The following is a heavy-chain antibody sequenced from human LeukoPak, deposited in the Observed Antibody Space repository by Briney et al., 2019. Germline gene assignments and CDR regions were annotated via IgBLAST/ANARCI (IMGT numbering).Heavy chain of an antibody. D-gene: IGHD5-24*01. CDR3: SKGGRRLQSSNVYYYYMDV. V-gene: IGHV3-23*01. Sequence: RGSLTLSCAPSGFTFSSYAMRWLGQAPGKGLEWVSAVNGSGGSPYYQHSAQGRFNIFRDNSKKTLYPQMNRLRAHDTAGYYISKGGRRLQSSNVYYYYMDVWGKGTTVSVSS. J-gene: IGHJ6*03. CDR1: GFTFSSYA. CDR2: VNGSGGSP.